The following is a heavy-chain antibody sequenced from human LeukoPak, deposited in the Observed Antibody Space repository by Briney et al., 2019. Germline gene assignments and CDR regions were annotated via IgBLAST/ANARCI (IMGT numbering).Heavy chain of an antibody. V-gene: IGHV4-59*01. CDR3: ARYVSGGSWSPNWFDP. J-gene: IGHJ5*02. CDR1: GGSISSYY. CDR2: IYYSGST. D-gene: IGHD6-13*01. Sequence: SETLSLTCTVPGGSISSYYWSWIRQPPGKGLEWIGYIYYSGSTNYNPSLKSRVTISVDTSKNQFSLKLSSVTAADTAVYYCARYVSGGSWSPNWFDPWGQGTLVTVSS.